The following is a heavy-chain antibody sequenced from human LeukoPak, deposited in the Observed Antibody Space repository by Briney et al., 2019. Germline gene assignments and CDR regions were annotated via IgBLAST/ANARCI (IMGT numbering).Heavy chain of an antibody. CDR3: ASARPGEGVDV. V-gene: IGHV3-11*01. CDR2: ISNSGRTI. Sequence: GGSLRLSCAASGFTFSDYYMSWIRLAPGKGLEWVSYISNSGRTIYYIDSVKGRSTVSRDNAKNSLHLQMSSLRAEDTAVYYCASARPGEGVDVWGLGTTVTVSS. D-gene: IGHD4-17*01. J-gene: IGHJ6*02. CDR1: GFTFSDYY.